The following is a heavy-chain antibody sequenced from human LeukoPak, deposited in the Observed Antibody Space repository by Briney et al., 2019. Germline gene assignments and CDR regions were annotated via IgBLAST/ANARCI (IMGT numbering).Heavy chain of an antibody. CDR3: ARPYSSSWDHYYYYGMDV. CDR1: GYTFTSYG. J-gene: IGHJ6*02. Sequence: GASVKVSCKASGYTFTSYGISWVRQAPGQGLEWMGGIIPIFGTANYAQKFQGRVTITADESTSTAYMELSSLRSEDTAVYYCARPYSSSWDHYYYYGMDVWGQGTTVTVSS. V-gene: IGHV1-69*13. CDR2: IIPIFGTA. D-gene: IGHD6-13*01.